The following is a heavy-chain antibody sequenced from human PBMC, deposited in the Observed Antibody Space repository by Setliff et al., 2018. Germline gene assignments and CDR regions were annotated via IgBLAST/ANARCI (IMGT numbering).Heavy chain of an antibody. CDR1: GFTFSSYW. CDR2: INSDGSST. V-gene: IGHV3-74*01. CDR3: ATTRVWIPVLDS. D-gene: IGHD5-18*01. Sequence: GSLRLSCAASGFTFSSYWMHWVRQAPGKGLVWVSRINSDGSSTSYADSVKGRFTISRDNAKNTLYLQMNSLRAEDTAVYYCATTRVWIPVLDSCGQGTLVTVSS. J-gene: IGHJ4*02.